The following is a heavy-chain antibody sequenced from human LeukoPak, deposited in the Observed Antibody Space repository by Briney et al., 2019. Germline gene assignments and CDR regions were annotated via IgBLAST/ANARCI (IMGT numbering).Heavy chain of an antibody. CDR2: ISAYNGNT. V-gene: IGHV1-18*01. D-gene: IGHD1-14*01. CDR1: GYTFTSYG. CDR3: AREGAPDSGPNWFDP. Sequence: GASVKVSCKASGYTFTSYGISWVRQAPGQGLEWMGWISAYNGNTNYAQKLQGRVTMTTDTSTSTAYMELRSLRSDDTAVYYCAREGAPDSGPNWFDPWGQGTLVTVSS. J-gene: IGHJ5*02.